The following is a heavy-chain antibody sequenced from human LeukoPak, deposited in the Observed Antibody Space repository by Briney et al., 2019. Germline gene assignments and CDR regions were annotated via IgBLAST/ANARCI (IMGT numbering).Heavy chain of an antibody. J-gene: IGHJ4*02. V-gene: IGHV3-7*01. CDR3: ARGGYSYGYLFDY. CDR2: IKQDGSEK. Sequence: GGSLRLSCAASGFTFSRYWMSWVRQAPGKGLEWVANIKQDGSEKYYVDSVKGRFTISRDNAKNSLYLQMNSLRAEDTAVYYCARGGYSYGYLFDYWGQGTLVTVSS. CDR1: GFTFSRYW. D-gene: IGHD5-18*01.